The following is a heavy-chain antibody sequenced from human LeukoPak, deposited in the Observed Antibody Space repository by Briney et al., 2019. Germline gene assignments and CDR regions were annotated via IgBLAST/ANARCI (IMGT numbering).Heavy chain of an antibody. CDR1: GFTFSSYG. D-gene: IGHD3-10*01. J-gene: IGHJ5*02. V-gene: IGHV3-23*01. Sequence: GGSLRLSCAASGFTFSSYGMSWVRQAPGKGLEWVSAISGSGGSTYYADSVKGRFTISRDNSKNTLYLQMNSLRAEDTAVYYCAKAVGFDYYGSGSYYNFNWFDPWGQGTLVTVSP. CDR2: ISGSGGST. CDR3: AKAVGFDYYGSGSYYNFNWFDP.